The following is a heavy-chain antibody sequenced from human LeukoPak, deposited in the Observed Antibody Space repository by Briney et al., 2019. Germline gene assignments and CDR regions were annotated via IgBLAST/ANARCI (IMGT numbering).Heavy chain of an antibody. CDR2: IHHSGST. V-gene: IGHV4-39*01. Sequence: PSETLSLTCTVSGDAITGDKYYWGWIRQPPGKGLEWIGNIHHSGSTYYSPSLKSRVTISVDTSKNQFSLRLNSVTAADTAIYYCRRPYCTNSICSSSVVDSWGQGTLVTVSS. D-gene: IGHD2-8*01. J-gene: IGHJ4*02. CDR3: RRPYCTNSICSSSVVDS. CDR1: GDAITGDKYY.